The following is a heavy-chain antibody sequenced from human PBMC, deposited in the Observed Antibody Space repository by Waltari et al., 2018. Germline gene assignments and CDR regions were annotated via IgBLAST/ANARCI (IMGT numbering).Heavy chain of an antibody. V-gene: IGHV1-69*04. CDR1: GGTFSSDA. CDR3: AREANIAIFGMAARGAFDI. D-gene: IGHD3-3*01. J-gene: IGHJ3*02. CDR2: IIPIHAIA. Sequence: QVQLVQSGAEVKKPGSSVRVSCKASGGTFSSDAIIWVRQAPGQGLEWMGGIIPIHAIANYAQKFQGRVTITADESTSTAYMELSSLRSDDTAVYYCAREANIAIFGMAARGAFDIWGQGTMVTVSS.